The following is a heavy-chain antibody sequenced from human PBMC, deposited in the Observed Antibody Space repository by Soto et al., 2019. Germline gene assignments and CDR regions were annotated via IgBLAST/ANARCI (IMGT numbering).Heavy chain of an antibody. CDR1: GFTFSTYG. Sequence: QVQLVESGGGVVQPGRSLRLSCVASGFTFSTYGMHWVRQAPGKGLEWVAVIWYDGSNKEYADSVKGRFTISRDNSKNTLYLQMNSVRGEDTAVYYCSRDFSYGMDVWVQGTTVTVSS. V-gene: IGHV3-33*08. J-gene: IGHJ6*02. CDR3: SRDFSYGMDV. CDR2: IWYDGSNK.